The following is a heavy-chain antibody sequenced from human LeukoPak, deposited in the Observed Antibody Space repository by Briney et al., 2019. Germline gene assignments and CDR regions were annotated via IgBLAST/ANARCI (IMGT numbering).Heavy chain of an antibody. D-gene: IGHD5-18*01. CDR2: IYGGGRT. V-gene: IGHV3-53*01. Sequence: PGGSLRLSCAASGFTVSSHYMSWVRQAPGKGLEWVSVIYGGGRTIYADSLEVRFTVSRDNSKNTIYLEINSLRAEDTAVYYCAREGGYTYGLSGSFDYWGQGNLVTVSS. J-gene: IGHJ4*02. CDR1: GFTVSSHY. CDR3: AREGGYTYGLSGSFDY.